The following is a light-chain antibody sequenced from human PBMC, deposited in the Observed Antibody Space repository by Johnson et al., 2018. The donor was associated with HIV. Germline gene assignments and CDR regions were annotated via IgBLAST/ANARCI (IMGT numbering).Light chain of an antibody. CDR2: KNN. Sequence: QSVLTQPPSVSAAPGQKVTISCSGSSSTIGNKYVSWYQILPGTAPKLLIYKNNQRPSGIPDRFYGSKSGTSATLGITGLQTGDEADYYVGTWDSRLSAPYVFGTGTKITVL. V-gene: IGLV1-51*02. CDR3: GTWDSRLSAPYV. CDR1: SSTIGNKY. J-gene: IGLJ1*01.